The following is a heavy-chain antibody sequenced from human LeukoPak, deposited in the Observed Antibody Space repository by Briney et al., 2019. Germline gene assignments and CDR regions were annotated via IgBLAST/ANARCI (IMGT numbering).Heavy chain of an antibody. CDR3: AKAALPYCSGGSCPSLYYYYGMDV. CDR2: ISWNSGSI. CDR1: GFTFDDYA. Sequence: GGSLRLSCAASGFTFDDYAMHWGRQAPGKGLEWVSGISWNSGSIGYADSVKGRFTISSDNAKNSLYLQMNSLRAEDTALYYCAKAALPYCSGGSCPSLYYYYGMDVWGQGTTVTVSS. V-gene: IGHV3-9*01. J-gene: IGHJ6*02. D-gene: IGHD2-15*01.